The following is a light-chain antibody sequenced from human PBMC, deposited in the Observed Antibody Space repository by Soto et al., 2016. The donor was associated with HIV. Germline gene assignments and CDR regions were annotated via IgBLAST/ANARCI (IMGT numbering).Light chain of an antibody. J-gene: IGLJ2*01. CDR1: NIGSKS. CDR3: QVWDSSSAHPV. V-gene: IGLV3-21*03. Sequence: SYELTQPPSVSVAPEKTARITCGGNNIGSKSVHWYQRKPGQAPVLVVYDDSHRPSGIPERFSGSNSGNTATLTITRVEAGDEADYYCQVWDSSSAHPVFGGGTKLTVL. CDR2: DDS.